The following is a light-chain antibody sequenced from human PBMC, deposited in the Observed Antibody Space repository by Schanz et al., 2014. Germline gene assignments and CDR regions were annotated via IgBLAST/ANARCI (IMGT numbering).Light chain of an antibody. Sequence: DILMTQSPLSLPVTPGEPASISCRSSQSLLHSNGYNYLDWYLQKPGQSPQLLIYLVSNRASGVPDRFSGGGSGTDFTLKISRVEAEDVGVYYCMQPLQTPPITFGQGTRLEIK. CDR1: QSLLHSNGYNY. CDR3: MQPLQTPPIT. CDR2: LVS. V-gene: IGKV2-28*01. J-gene: IGKJ5*01.